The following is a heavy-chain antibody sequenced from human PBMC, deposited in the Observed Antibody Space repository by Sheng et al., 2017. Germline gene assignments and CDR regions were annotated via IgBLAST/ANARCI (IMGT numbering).Heavy chain of an antibody. Sequence: QVQLQQWGAGLLKPSETLSLTCAVYGGSFSGYYWSWIRQPPGKGLEWIGEINHSGTTNYNPSLKSRVTISVDTSKNQFSLKLSSVTAADSAVYYCARHKGYDYRPHWFDPGAREPWSPSPQ. V-gene: IGHV4-34*01. CDR2: INHSGTT. J-gene: IGHJ5*02. CDR1: GGSFSGYY. CDR3: ARHKGYDYRPHWFDP. D-gene: IGHD5-12*01.